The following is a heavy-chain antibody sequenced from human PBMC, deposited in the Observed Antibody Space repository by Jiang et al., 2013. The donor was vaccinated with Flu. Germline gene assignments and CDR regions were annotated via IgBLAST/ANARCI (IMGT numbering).Heavy chain of an antibody. V-gene: IGHV4-34*01. CDR1: GGSFGTYY. D-gene: IGHD6-6*01. J-gene: IGHJ4*02. CDR3: AREWSSPYYYDY. CDR2: INRSGTT. Sequence: LLKPSETLSLTCTLSGGSFGTYYWGWIRQSPGKGLEWIGDINRSGTTNYNPSLKSRVTISADTSKSQFSLMVTSVTAADAAVCFCAREWSSPYYYDYWGQGTLVTVSS.